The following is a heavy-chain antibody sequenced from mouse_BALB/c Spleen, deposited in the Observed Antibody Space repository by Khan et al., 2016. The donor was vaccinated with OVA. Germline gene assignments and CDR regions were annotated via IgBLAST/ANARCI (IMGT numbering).Heavy chain of an antibody. CDR1: GFTFSSFG. CDR3: ARSGGNFHWYFDV. Sequence: EVVLVESGGGLVQPGGSRKLSCAASGFTFSSFGMHWVRQAPKKGLEWVAYMSSGSSTIYYVDTVKGRFTISRDNPKNTLFLQMTSLRSEDTAMYYCARSGGNFHWYFDVWGAGTSVTVSS. V-gene: IGHV5-17*02. CDR2: MSSGSSTI. J-gene: IGHJ1*01. D-gene: IGHD2-1*01.